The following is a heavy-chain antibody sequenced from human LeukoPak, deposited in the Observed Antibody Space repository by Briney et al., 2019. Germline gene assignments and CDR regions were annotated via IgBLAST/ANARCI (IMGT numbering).Heavy chain of an antibody. D-gene: IGHD6-19*01. J-gene: IGHJ4*02. CDR3: ARDRDGIAVAGMEFDY. V-gene: IGHV1-46*01. CDR1: GYTFTSYY. Sequence: ASVKVSCKASGYTFTSYYMHWVRQAPGQGLEWMGIINPSGGSTSYAQKFQGRVTMTRDTSTSTVYMELSSLRSEDTAVYCCARDRDGIAVAGMEFDYWGQGTLVTVSS. CDR2: INPSGGST.